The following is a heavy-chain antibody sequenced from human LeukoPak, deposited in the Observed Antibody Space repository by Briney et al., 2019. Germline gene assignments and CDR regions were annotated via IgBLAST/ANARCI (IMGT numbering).Heavy chain of an antibody. CDR3: AKDGYGSSSWYGNYFDY. V-gene: IGHV3-30*18. Sequence: PGRSLRLSCAASGFIFSSYGMHWVRQAPGKGLEWVAVISYDGSNKYYADSVKGRFTISRDNSKNTLYLQMNSLRAEDTAVYYCAKDGYGSSSWYGNYFDYWGQGTLVTVSS. CDR1: GFIFSSYG. J-gene: IGHJ4*02. D-gene: IGHD6-13*01. CDR2: ISYDGSNK.